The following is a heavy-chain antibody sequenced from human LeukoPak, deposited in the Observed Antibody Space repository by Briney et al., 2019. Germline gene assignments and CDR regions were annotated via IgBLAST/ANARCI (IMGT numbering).Heavy chain of an antibody. CDR1: GFTFSSYS. CDR2: ITSSSSYI. V-gene: IGHV3-21*01. Sequence: GGSLRLSCAASGFTFSSYSMNWVRQAPGKGLEWVSSITSSSSYIYYADSVKGRFTISRDNAKNSLYLQMNSLRAEDTAVYYCARDAPDLVPDAFDIWGQGTMVTVSS. CDR3: ARDAPDLVPDAFDI. J-gene: IGHJ3*02. D-gene: IGHD3-10*01.